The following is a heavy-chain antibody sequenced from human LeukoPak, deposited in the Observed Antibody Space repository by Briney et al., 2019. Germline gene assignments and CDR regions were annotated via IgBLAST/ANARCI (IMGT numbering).Heavy chain of an antibody. CDR3: ARESGTGDFDY. CDR1: GYTFTGYY. Sequence: ASVKVSCKASGYTFTGYYMHWVRQAPGQGLEWMGWINPNSGGTNYAQKFQGWVTMTRDTSISTAYMELSGLRSDDTAVYYCARESGTGDFDYWGQGTLVTVSS. J-gene: IGHJ4*02. V-gene: IGHV1-2*04. D-gene: IGHD3-10*01. CDR2: INPNSGGT.